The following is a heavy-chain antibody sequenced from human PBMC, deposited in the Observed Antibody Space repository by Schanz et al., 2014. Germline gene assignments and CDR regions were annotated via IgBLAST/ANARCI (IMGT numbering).Heavy chain of an antibody. Sequence: EVQLLESGGGLVQPGGSLRLSCAASGFTFSSYAMSWVRQAPGKGLEWVSGISGSGGSTYYADSVKGRFTISRDNAKNSLYLQMNSLRAEDTAVYYCARDTSYGMDVWGQGTTVTVSS. CDR1: GFTFSSYA. J-gene: IGHJ6*02. CDR2: ISGSGGST. V-gene: IGHV3-23*01. CDR3: ARDTSYGMDV. D-gene: IGHD5-18*01.